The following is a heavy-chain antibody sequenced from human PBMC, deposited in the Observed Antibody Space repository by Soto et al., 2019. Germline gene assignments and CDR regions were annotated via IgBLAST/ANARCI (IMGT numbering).Heavy chain of an antibody. CDR1: VYNFNTYF. V-gene: IGHV5-51*01. CDR3: ARLLGYSYGYKEFFAY. D-gene: IGHD5-18*01. J-gene: IGHJ4*02. CDR2: IYPGDFDT. Sequence: SLNISFTVSVYNFNTYFISFVRHMPLKGLEWMVIIYPGDFDTRYSQSFQGHLTMSVDKSINTAYLKWSNLETSDTAMYYCARLLGYSYGYKEFFAYWGQGTTVNVSS.